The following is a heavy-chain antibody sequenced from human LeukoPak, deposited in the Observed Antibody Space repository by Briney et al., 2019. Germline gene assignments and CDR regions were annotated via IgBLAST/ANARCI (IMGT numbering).Heavy chain of an antibody. V-gene: IGHV4-59*05. Sequence: SETLSLTCTVSGGSISSYYWSWLRQPPGKGLEWIGSIYYSGSTYYNPSLKSRVTISVDTSKNQFSLKLSSVTAADTAVYYCARLGLSIFGVVISEQVDYWGQGTLVTVSS. CDR1: GGSISSYY. CDR2: IYYSGST. D-gene: IGHD3-3*01. J-gene: IGHJ4*02. CDR3: ARLGLSIFGVVISEQVDY.